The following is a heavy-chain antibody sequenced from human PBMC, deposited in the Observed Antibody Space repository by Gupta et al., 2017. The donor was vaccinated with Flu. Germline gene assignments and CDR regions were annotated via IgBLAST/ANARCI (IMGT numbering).Heavy chain of an antibody. D-gene: IGHD3-22*01. CDR2: ISSSSSYI. CDR3: ARVIGPVRLLRQEAPYDAFDI. CDR1: GFTFSSYS. J-gene: IGHJ3*02. V-gene: IGHV3-21*01. Sequence: EVQLVESGGGLVKPGGSLRLSCAASGFTFSSYSMNWVRQAPGKGLEWVSSISSSSSYIYYADSVKGRFTISRDNAKNSLYLQMNSLRAEDTAVYYCARVIGPVRLLRQEAPYDAFDIWGQGTMVTVSS.